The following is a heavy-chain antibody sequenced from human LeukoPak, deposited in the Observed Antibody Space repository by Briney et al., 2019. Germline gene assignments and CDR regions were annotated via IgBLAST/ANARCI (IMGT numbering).Heavy chain of an antibody. CDR3: ARLPSMVRGVIGFDY. J-gene: IGHJ4*02. D-gene: IGHD3-10*01. V-gene: IGHV5-51*01. Sequence: GESLKISCKGSGYRFTSYWIGWVRQMPGKGLEGMGIIYPGDSDTRYSPSFQGQVTISADKSISTAYLQWSSLKASDTAMYYCARLPSMVRGVIGFDYWGQGTLVTVSS. CDR1: GYRFTSYW. CDR2: IYPGDSDT.